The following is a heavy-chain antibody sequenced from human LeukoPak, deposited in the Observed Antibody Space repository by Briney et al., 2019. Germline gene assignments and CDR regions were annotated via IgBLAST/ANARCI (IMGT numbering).Heavy chain of an antibody. CDR2: VSGNGHHT. V-gene: IGHV3-23*01. Sequence: GGSLRLSCAASGFTFTTYAMSWVRQASGKGLEWVSSVSGNGHHTYYADSVKGRFIISSDNSKNMVFLQMNSLRAEDTAVYYCAKGGSRGGFYFDYWGQGILVTVSS. CDR1: GFTFTTYA. J-gene: IGHJ4*02. D-gene: IGHD3-16*01. CDR3: AKGGSRGGFYFDY.